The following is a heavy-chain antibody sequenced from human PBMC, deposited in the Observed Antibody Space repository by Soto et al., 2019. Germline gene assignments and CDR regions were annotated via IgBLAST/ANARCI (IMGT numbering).Heavy chain of an antibody. Sequence: LRLSCAASGFTFSSYAMSWVRQAPGKGLEWVSAISGSGGSTYYADSVKGRFTISRDNSKNTLYLQMNSLRAEDTAVYYCAKRFRTYYYGSGSQNCADYWGQGPLVTVSS. CDR2: ISGSGGST. V-gene: IGHV3-23*01. J-gene: IGHJ4*02. D-gene: IGHD3-10*01. CDR3: AKRFRTYYYGSGSQNCADY. CDR1: GFTFSSYA.